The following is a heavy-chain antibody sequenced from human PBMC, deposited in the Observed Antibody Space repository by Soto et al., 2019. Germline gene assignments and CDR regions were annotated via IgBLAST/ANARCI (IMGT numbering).Heavy chain of an antibody. J-gene: IGHJ4*02. CDR3: TNSGSSRLGYGC. Sequence: GGSLRLSCAASGFTFSGSAMHWVRQASGKGLEWVGRIRSKANSYATAYAASVKGRFTISRDDSKNTAYLQMNSLKTEDTAVYYCTNSGSSRLGYGCWGQATLVTVSS. CDR2: IRSKANSYAT. V-gene: IGHV3-73*01. D-gene: IGHD1-26*01. CDR1: GFTFSGSA.